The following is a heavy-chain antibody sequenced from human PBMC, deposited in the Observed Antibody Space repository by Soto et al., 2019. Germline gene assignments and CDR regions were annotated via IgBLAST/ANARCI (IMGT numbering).Heavy chain of an antibody. Sequence: ASVKVSCKASGYTFTGYYMHWVRQAPGQGLEWMGWINPNSGGTNYAQKFQGRVTMTRDTSISTAYMELSRLRSDDTAVYYCAITAAAGTGFFDYWGQGTLVTVSS. CDR1: GYTFTGYY. CDR3: AITAAAGTGFFDY. J-gene: IGHJ4*02. CDR2: INPNSGGT. D-gene: IGHD6-13*01. V-gene: IGHV1-2*02.